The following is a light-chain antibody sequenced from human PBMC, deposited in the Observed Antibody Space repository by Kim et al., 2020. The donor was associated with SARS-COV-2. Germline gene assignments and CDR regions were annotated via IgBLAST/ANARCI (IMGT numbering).Light chain of an antibody. J-gene: IGLJ3*02. CDR1: SSINVGTYS. CDR2: YKSDSDK. CDR3: MIWHSSAWV. Sequence: LTCTLRSSINVGTYSMFWYQQKPGSPPQYLLRYKSDSDKQQGSGVPSRFSGSKDASANAGILLISGLQSEDEADYYCMIWHSSAWVFGGGTQLTVL. V-gene: IGLV5-45*02.